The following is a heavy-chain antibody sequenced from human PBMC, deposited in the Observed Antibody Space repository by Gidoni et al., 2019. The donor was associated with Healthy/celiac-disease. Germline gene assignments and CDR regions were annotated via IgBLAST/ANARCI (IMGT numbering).Heavy chain of an antibody. CDR2: ISWNSGSI. D-gene: IGHD6-13*01. CDR1: GFTFDDYA. V-gene: IGHV3-9*01. CDR3: AKDRKSSSWYWFDP. Sequence: EVQLVEAGGGLVTPGRSLRLSCAASGFTFDDYAMHWVRQAPGKGPEWVSGISWNSGSIGYADSVKGRFTISRDNAKNSLYLQMNSLRAEDTALYYCAKDRKSSSWYWFDPWGQGTLVTVSS. J-gene: IGHJ5*02.